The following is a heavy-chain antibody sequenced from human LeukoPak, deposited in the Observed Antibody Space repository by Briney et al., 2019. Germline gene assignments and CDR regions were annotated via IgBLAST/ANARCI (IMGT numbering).Heavy chain of an antibody. J-gene: IGHJ4*02. CDR2: INTDGRST. V-gene: IGHV3-74*01. CDR1: GFSFSSYW. Sequence: GGALRLSCAASGFSFSSYWIHWVRRAPGKGLVWVSRINTDGRSTSYADSVKGRFTISRDNAKNTLYLQMNSLRAEDTAVYYCARTPLRGQWLVVGYWGQGTLVTVSS. CDR3: ARTPLRGQWLVVGY. D-gene: IGHD6-19*01.